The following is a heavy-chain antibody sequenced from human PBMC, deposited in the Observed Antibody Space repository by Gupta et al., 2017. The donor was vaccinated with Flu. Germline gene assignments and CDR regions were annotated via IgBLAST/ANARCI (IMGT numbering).Heavy chain of an antibody. V-gene: IGHV3-23*01. CDR3: ANCDPFSGGCNVFDY. CDR2: ISTDGEKT. D-gene: IGHD1-26*01. CDR1: GFRFSRFD. Sequence: QLFESGGGLVQPGGSLRLSCAASGFRFSRFDMTGVRQAPGRGLEGLSAISTDGEKTFYAYSVNGRFTISRENSKNTLYLQMQSLKVGDTAMYYCANCDPFSGGCNVFDYWGQGTLVTVSS. J-gene: IGHJ4*02.